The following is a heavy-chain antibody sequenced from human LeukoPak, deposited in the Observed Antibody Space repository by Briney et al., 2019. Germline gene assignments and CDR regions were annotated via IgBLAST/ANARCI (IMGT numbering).Heavy chain of an antibody. CDR3: ARVPRSGDRFDP. CDR1: GYTFTDYF. V-gene: IGHV1-2*02. CDR2: INPNSGGT. J-gene: IGHJ5*02. Sequence: ASVKVSCKASGYTFTDYFMHWVRQAPGQGLEWMGWINPNSGGTNFAQKFQGRVTMTRDTSISTAYMELSSLTSDDTAVYYCARVPRSGDRFDPWGQGTLVTVSS. D-gene: IGHD2-15*01.